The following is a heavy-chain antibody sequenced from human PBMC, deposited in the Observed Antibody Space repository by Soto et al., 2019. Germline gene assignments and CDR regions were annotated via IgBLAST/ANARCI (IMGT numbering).Heavy chain of an antibody. Sequence: QVQLVQSGAEVKKPGSSVKVSCKASGGVFRNYAINWVRQAPGQGLEWMGGIIPVFGTADYPQKFQGRVTITADESTTTAYMELTSLKTEDTAVYFWARDRWGSYSFDSWGQGTLVTVAS. D-gene: IGHD1-26*01. V-gene: IGHV1-69*01. CDR1: GGVFRNYA. CDR3: ARDRWGSYSFDS. CDR2: IIPVFGTA. J-gene: IGHJ5*01.